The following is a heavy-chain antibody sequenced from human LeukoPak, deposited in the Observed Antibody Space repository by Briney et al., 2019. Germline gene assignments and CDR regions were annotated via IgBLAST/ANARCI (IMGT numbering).Heavy chain of an antibody. J-gene: IGHJ4*02. D-gene: IGHD3-16*01. CDR1: GFTFRAYT. V-gene: IGHV3-23*01. CDR3: AKDVKSDGVWDIDH. CDR2: IYGSGEGQT. Sequence: GGSLRLSCAASGFTFRAYTMNWVRQAPGKGLEWVSGIYGSGEGQTFYADSVRGRFTISRDDSRNLVFLHMENLRVEDTALYYCAKDVKSDGVWDIDHWGQGTLVTVSS.